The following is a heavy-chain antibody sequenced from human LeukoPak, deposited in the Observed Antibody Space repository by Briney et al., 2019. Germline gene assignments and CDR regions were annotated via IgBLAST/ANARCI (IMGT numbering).Heavy chain of an antibody. J-gene: IGHJ5*02. D-gene: IGHD3-22*01. V-gene: IGHV3-33*01. Sequence: GGSLRLSCAASGFTFSSYGMHWVRQAPGKGLEWVAVIWYDGSNKYYADSVKGRFTISRDNSKNTLYLQMNSLRAEDTAVYYCARDGAYYDSRLTDNWFDPWGQGTRVTVSS. CDR2: IWYDGSNK. CDR3: ARDGAYYDSRLTDNWFDP. CDR1: GFTFSSYG.